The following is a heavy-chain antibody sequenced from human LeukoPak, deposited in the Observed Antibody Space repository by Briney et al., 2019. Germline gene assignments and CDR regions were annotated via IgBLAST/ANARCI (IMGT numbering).Heavy chain of an antibody. CDR1: GFTFSSYG. CDR3: AGEFWSGFDY. Sequence: GGSLRLSCAASGFTFSSYGMSWVRQAPGKGLEWVSAISGSGGSTYYADSVKGRFTISRDNSKNTLYLQMNSLRAEDTAVYYFAGEFWSGFDYWGQGTLVTVSS. D-gene: IGHD3-3*01. CDR2: ISGSGGST. V-gene: IGHV3-23*01. J-gene: IGHJ4*02.